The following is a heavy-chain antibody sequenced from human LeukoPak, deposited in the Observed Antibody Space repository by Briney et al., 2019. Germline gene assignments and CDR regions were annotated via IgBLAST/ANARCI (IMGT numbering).Heavy chain of an antibody. CDR1: GFTFSTYA. V-gene: IGHV3-23*01. CDR2: ISGSGRST. Sequence: PGGSLRLSCAASGFTFSTYAMSWLRQAPGKGLEWVSAISGSGRSTYYADRVRGRFTISRDNSKNTRYVQMNGLRAEDTAVYYCARGGMIFFEPGVHVDYWGPGSLVTVSS. D-gene: IGHD3/OR15-3a*01. J-gene: IGHJ4*02. CDR3: ARGGMIFFEPGVHVDY.